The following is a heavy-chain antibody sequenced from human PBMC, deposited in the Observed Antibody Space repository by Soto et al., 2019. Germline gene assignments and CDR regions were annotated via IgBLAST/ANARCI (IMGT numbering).Heavy chain of an antibody. CDR1: GGSSRNYY. CDR2: VYSSGST. J-gene: IGHJ4*02. D-gene: IGHD5-18*01. Sequence: PLETLPHTCTVSGGSSRNYYWSWIRQPPGKGLEWIGYVYSSGSTHYNPSLQSRVTISADTSKNQVSLKVNSVTAADTAVYYCARDHPHSYGVYYFDYWGQGTPVTVSS. CDR3: ARDHPHSYGVYYFDY. V-gene: IGHV4-59*01.